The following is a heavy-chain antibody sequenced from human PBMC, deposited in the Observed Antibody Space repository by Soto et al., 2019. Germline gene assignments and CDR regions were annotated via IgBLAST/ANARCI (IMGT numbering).Heavy chain of an antibody. CDR2: ISSSSSTI. V-gene: IGHV3-48*02. CDR1: GFTFSSYS. Sequence: GGSLRLSCAASGFTFSSYSMNWVCQAPGKGLEWVSYISSSSSTIYYAESVKGRFTISRDNAKNSLYLQMNSLRDEDTAVYYCARDRRTTDGMDVWGQGTTVTVSS. J-gene: IGHJ6*02. CDR3: ARDRRTTDGMDV. D-gene: IGHD1-7*01.